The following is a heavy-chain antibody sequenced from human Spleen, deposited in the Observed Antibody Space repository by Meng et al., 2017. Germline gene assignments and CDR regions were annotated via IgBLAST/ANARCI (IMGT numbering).Heavy chain of an antibody. CDR3: ARVHDGFHGNNFDAFDL. CDR2: ISGNGDST. Sequence: GGSLRLSCAASGFTFSRYAMDWVRQAQGKGLEYVSGISGNGDSTFYASSVKGRFTISRDNSKNTLYLQMGSLRVEDMAVYYCARVHDGFHGNNFDAFDLWGQGRMVTVSS. CDR1: GFTFSRYA. J-gene: IGHJ3*01. D-gene: IGHD5-24*01. V-gene: IGHV3-64*01.